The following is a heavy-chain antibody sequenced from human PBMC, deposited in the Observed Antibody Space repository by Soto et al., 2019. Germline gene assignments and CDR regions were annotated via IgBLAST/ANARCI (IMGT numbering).Heavy chain of an antibody. CDR3: ARGQNDILTGYHNRFFDY. D-gene: IGHD3-9*01. Sequence: QVQLQQWGAGLLKPSETLSLTCAVYGGSFSGYYWSWIRQPPGKGLEWIGEINHSGSTNYNPSLKSRVTISVDTSKNQFSLKLSSVTAADTAVYYCARGQNDILTGYHNRFFDYWGQGTLVTVSS. CDR2: INHSGST. V-gene: IGHV4-34*01. J-gene: IGHJ4*02. CDR1: GGSFSGYY.